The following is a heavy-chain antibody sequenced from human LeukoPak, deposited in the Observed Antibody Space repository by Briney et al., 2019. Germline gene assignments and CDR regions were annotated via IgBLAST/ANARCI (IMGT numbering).Heavy chain of an antibody. CDR3: ARNLRSSSSP. Sequence: SVKVSCKASGGAFSSYAISWVRQAPGQGLEWMGRIIPIFGTANYAQKFQGRVTITTDESTSTTYMELSSLRSEDTAVYYCARNLRSSSSPWGQGTLVTVSS. CDR2: IIPIFGTA. CDR1: GGAFSSYA. D-gene: IGHD6-13*01. J-gene: IGHJ5*02. V-gene: IGHV1-69*05.